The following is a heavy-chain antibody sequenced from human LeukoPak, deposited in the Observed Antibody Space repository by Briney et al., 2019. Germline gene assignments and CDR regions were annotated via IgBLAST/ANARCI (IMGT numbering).Heavy chain of an antibody. D-gene: IGHD5-18*01. V-gene: IGHV3-30*18. CDR2: ISYDGSNK. J-gene: IGHJ4*02. CDR3: AKGGTWIQLSSFDY. Sequence: GGSLRLSCAASGFTFSSYGMHWVRQAPGKGLEWVAVISYDGSNKYYADSVKGRFTISRDNPKNTLYLQMNSLRAEDTAVYYCAKGGTWIQLSSFDYWGQGTLVTVSS. CDR1: GFTFSSYG.